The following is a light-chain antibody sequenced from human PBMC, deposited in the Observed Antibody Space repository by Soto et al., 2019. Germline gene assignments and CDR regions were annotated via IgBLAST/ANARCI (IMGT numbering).Light chain of an antibody. V-gene: IGLV1-44*01. Sequence: QSVLTQPPSASGTPGQRVTISCSGSSSNIGSHTVNWYQQVPGTAPKLLIYNNNQRPSGVPDRFSGSNSGTSGSLAISGLQSEDEADYYCAAWHDSLNGPVFGGGTQLTVL. CDR1: SSNIGSHT. CDR3: AAWHDSLNGPV. J-gene: IGLJ7*01. CDR2: NNN.